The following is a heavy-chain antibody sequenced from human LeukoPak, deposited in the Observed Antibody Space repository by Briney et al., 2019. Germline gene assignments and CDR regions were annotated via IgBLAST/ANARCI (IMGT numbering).Heavy chain of an antibody. CDR1: GFTFSSYW. J-gene: IGHJ6*02. D-gene: IGHD3-10*01. CDR3: ASQGGLLWFGELSGGMDV. V-gene: IGHV3-7*01. Sequence: GGSLRLSCAASGFTFSSYWMNWVRQAPGKGLEWVANIKQDGNEKYYVDSVKGRFTISRDNAKNSLYLQMNSLRAEDTAVYYCASQGGLLWFGELSGGMDVWGQGTTVTVSS. CDR2: IKQDGNEK.